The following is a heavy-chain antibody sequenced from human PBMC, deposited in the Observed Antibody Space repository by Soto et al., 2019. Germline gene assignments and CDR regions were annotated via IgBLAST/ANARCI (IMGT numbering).Heavy chain of an antibody. CDR2: IYHSGST. V-gene: IGHV4-30-2*01. J-gene: IGHJ6*02. CDR3: ARASSGSYYNVYGLDV. Sequence: SETLSLTCAVSGGSISSGGYSWSWIRQPPGKGLEWIGYIYHSGSTYYNPSLKSRVTISVDTSKNQFSLKLTSVTAADTAVYYCARASSGSYYNVYGLDVWGQGTTVTVSS. D-gene: IGHD3-10*01. CDR1: GGSISSGGYS.